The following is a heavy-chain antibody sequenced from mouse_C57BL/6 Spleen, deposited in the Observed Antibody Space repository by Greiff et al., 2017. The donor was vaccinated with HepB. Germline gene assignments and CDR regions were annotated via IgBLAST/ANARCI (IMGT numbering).Heavy chain of an antibody. CDR1: GFTFSSYA. J-gene: IGHJ4*01. CDR2: ISDGGSYT. Sequence: EVKVVESGGGLVKPGGSLKLSCAASGFTFSSYAMSWVRQTPEKRLEWVATISDGGSYTYYPDNVKGRFTISRDNAKNNLYLQMSHLKSEDTAMYYCARDLPLYYAMDYWGQGTSVTVSS. CDR3: ARDLPLYYAMDY. V-gene: IGHV5-4*01.